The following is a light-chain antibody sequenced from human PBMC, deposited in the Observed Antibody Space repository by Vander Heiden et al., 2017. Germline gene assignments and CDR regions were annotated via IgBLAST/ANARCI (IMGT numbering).Light chain of an antibody. CDR3: AVWDDSLNGPGYV. CDR1: SSNIGTNV. Sequence: QTVLPQPPSASGTPGQRVTISCSGSSSNIGTNVVSWYQHLPGTAPKLLIHTNDKRPSGVPYRFSGSKSGTSASLAISGLQSEDEADYYCAVWDDSLNGPGYVFGTGTKVTVL. J-gene: IGLJ1*01. V-gene: IGLV1-44*01. CDR2: TND.